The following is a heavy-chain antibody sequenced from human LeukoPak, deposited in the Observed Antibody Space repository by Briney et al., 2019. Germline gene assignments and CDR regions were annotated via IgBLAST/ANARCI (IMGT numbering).Heavy chain of an antibody. V-gene: IGHV3-23*01. J-gene: IGHJ4*02. Sequence: GGSLRLSCAASGFTFSSYAMSWVRQAPGKGLEWVSAISGSGGSTYYADSVKGRFTISRDKSKSTLFLQMNSLRAEDTAVYYCAKDPRVGSRVATPCHWGQGTLVTVSS. CDR3: AKDPRVGSRVATPCH. D-gene: IGHD5-24*01. CDR1: GFTFSSYA. CDR2: ISGSGGST.